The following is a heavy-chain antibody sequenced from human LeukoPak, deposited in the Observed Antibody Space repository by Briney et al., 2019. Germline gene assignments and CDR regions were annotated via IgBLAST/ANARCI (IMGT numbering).Heavy chain of an antibody. V-gene: IGHV4-34*01. CDR2: INHSGST. J-gene: IGHJ4*02. D-gene: IGHD3-10*01. CDR3: ARGDRRIYYGSGSYYKTQPFDY. Sequence: SETLSLTCAVYGGSFSGYYWSWIRQPPGKGLEWIGEINHSGSTNYNPSLKSRVTISVDTSKNQFSLKLSSVTAADTAVYYCARGDRRIYYGSGSYYKTQPFDYWGQGTLVTVSS. CDR1: GGSFSGYY.